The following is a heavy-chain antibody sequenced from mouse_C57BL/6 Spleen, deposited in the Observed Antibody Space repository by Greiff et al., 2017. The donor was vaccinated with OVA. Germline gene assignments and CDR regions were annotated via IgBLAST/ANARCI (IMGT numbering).Heavy chain of an antibody. CDR2: IDPSDSYT. CDR1: GYTFTSYW. D-gene: IGHD2-2*01. V-gene: IGHV1-50*01. CDR3: ARAGFFAY. J-gene: IGHJ3*01. Sequence: QVQLQQPGAELVKPGASVKLSCKASGYTFTSYWMQWVKQRPGQGLEWIGEIDPSDSYTTYNQKFKGKATLTVDTSSSTAYMQLSSLTSEDSAVYYCARAGFFAYWGQGTLVTVSA.